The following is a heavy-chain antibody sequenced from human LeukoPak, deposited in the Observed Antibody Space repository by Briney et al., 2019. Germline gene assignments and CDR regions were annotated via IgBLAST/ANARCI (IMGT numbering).Heavy chain of an antibody. Sequence: SVKLSCNASGYTFFSYGVNWVRQAPGQGLEWLGWVSGYNDNTKNAQKFQGRVTMTKETSTSIAYMGLRSLRSDVTAVYYCARNITLVRGVFDYGGQGTLVTVSS. CDR3: ARNITLVRGVFDY. CDR2: VSGYNDNT. J-gene: IGHJ4*02. D-gene: IGHD3-10*01. V-gene: IGHV1-18*01. CDR1: GYTFFSYG.